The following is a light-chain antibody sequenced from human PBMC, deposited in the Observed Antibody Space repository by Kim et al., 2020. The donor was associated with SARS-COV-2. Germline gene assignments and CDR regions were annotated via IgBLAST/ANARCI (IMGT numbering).Light chain of an antibody. V-gene: IGLV2-14*03. J-gene: IGLJ3*02. CDR2: DVS. CDR1: SSDVGGYNY. Sequence: QSALTQPASVSGSPGQSITISCTGTSSDVGGYNYVSWYQQHPGKAPKLMIYDVSNRRSGVSNRFSCSKSGNTASLTISWLQAEDEADYYCSSYTSSSTLVFGGGTQVNVL. CDR3: SSYTSSSTLV.